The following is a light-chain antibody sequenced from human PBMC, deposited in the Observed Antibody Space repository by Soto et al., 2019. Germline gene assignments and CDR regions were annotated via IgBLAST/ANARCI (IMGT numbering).Light chain of an antibody. CDR1: SSDVGGYDY. V-gene: IGLV2-14*01. CDR3: SSYTNSGTVL. J-gene: IGLJ2*01. CDR2: NVR. Sequence: QSALTQPASVSGSPGQSITISCTGTSSDVGGYDYVSWYQQYAGKAPKLTIYNVRNRPSGVSSRFSGSKSGNTASLTISGLQPEDEAEYFCSSYTNSGTVLFGGGTKLTVL.